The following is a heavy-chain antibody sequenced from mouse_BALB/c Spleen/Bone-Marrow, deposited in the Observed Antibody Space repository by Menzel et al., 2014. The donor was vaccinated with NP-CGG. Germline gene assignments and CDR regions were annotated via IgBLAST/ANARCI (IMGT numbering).Heavy chain of an antibody. V-gene: IGHV14-3*02. D-gene: IGHD2-14*01. CDR3: ARDRGWYLDA. CDR1: GFNIKDTY. Sequence: EVQLQQSGADLVKPGASVKLSCTASGFNIKDTYINWVRQRPEQGLEWIGRIDPANGNNKYDPKFQGKATITADTSSNTAYLQLSSLTSEDTVVYYCARDRGWYLDAWGAGTTVTVSS. J-gene: IGHJ1*01. CDR2: IDPANGNN.